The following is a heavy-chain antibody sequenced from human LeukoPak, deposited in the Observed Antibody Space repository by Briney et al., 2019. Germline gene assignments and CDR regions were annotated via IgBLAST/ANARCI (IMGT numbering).Heavy chain of an antibody. J-gene: IGHJ6*02. CDR1: GGSFSGYY. CDR3: ARARGVYCSSTSCYSPRNYYYYGMDV. Sequence: SETLSLTCAVYGGSFSGYYWSWIRQPPGKGLEWIGEINHSGSTNYNPSLKSRVTISVDTSKNQFPLKLSSVTAADTAVYYCARARGVYCSSTSCYSPRNYYYYGMDVWGQGTTVTVSS. V-gene: IGHV4-34*01. D-gene: IGHD2-2*01. CDR2: INHSGST.